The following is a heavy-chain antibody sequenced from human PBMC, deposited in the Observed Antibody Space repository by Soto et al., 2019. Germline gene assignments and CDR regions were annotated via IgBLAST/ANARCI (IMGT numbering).Heavy chain of an antibody. CDR3: AKDTYYGSGSYSLSPYV. CDR2: ISGSGGST. V-gene: IGHV3-23*01. J-gene: IGHJ6*04. CDR1: GFTFSSYA. Sequence: GGSLRLSCAASGFTFSSYAMSWVRQAPGKGLEWVSAISGSGGSTYYADSVKGRFTISRDNSKNTLYLQMNSLRAEDTAVYYCAKDTYYGSGSYSLSPYVWGKGTTVTVSS. D-gene: IGHD3-10*01.